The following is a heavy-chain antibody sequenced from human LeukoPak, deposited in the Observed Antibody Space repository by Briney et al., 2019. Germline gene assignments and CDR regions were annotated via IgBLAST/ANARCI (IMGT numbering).Heavy chain of an antibody. D-gene: IGHD3-16*01. CDR3: ARAVSGSSPSDY. Sequence: GGSLRLSCAASGFTVSSIYMSWVRQAPGKGLEWVSVVYSGGSTYYADSVKGRFTISRDNSKNTLYLQMNSLRAEDTAVYYCARAVSGSSPSDYWGQGTLVTVSS. CDR2: VYSGGST. CDR1: GFTVSSIY. V-gene: IGHV3-53*01. J-gene: IGHJ4*02.